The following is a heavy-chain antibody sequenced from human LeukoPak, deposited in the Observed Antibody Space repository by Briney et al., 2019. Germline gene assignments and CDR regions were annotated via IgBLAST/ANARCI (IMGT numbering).Heavy chain of an antibody. D-gene: IGHD6-13*01. Sequence: SETLSLTCSVSGGSISDDAWAWIRRPPGRGLEWIGHIHYTGNTDYNPSLKSRVTLSLDTPKNQFSLKVSSVTAADTAVYYCAKLSHIAAAGAYSYHSLNIWGQGTTVTVSS. J-gene: IGHJ6*02. CDR3: AKLSHIAAAGAYSYHSLNI. CDR1: GGSISDDA. V-gene: IGHV4-59*08. CDR2: IHYTGNT.